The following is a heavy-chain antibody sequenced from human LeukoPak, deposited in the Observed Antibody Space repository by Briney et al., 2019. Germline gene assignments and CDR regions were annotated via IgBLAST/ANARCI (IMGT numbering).Heavy chain of an antibody. CDR3: ARDFDRLIRKIGRESLYCYYYYMDV. V-gene: IGHV3-30*04. Sequence: PGGSLRLSCAASGFTFSSYAMHWVRQAPGKGLEWVAVISYDGSNKYYADSVKGRFTISRDNSKNTLYVQMNSLRAEDTAVYYCARDFDRLIRKIGRESLYCYYYYMDVWGKGTTVTVSS. J-gene: IGHJ6*03. D-gene: IGHD3-9*01. CDR1: GFTFSSYA. CDR2: ISYDGSNK.